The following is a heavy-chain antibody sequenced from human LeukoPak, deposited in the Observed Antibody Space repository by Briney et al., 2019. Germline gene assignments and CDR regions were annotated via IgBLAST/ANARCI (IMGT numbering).Heavy chain of an antibody. Sequence: SETLSLTCAVYGGSFSGYDWSWIRQAPGKGLEWIGEINHSGGTNYNPSLKSRVTISVDTSKNQFSLKLSSVTAADTAVYYCARMMALSSSFFYYYYMDVWGKGTTVTVSS. V-gene: IGHV4-34*01. J-gene: IGHJ6*03. CDR3: ARMMALSSSFFYYYYMDV. CDR1: GGSFSGYD. D-gene: IGHD6-13*01. CDR2: INHSGGT.